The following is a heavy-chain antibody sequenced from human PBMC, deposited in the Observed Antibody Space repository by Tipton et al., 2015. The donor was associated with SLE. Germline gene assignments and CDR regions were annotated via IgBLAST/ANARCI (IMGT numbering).Heavy chain of an antibody. Sequence: SLRLSCAASGFTFSSYGMHWVRQTPGKGLEWVAFIRYDGSNKYYADSVKGRFTISRDNSKNTLYLQMNSLRAEDTAVYYCAKDRRIVYSSSLAYWGQGTLVTVSS. CDR1: GFTFSSYG. CDR2: IRYDGSNK. J-gene: IGHJ4*02. CDR3: AKDRRIVYSSSLAY. D-gene: IGHD6-13*01. V-gene: IGHV3-30*02.